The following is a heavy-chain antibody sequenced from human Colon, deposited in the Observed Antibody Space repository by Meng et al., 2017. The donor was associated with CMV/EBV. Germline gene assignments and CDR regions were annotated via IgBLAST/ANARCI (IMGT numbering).Heavy chain of an antibody. CDR2: TSGSGDST. J-gene: IGHJ4*02. CDR1: GFTFGDYA. V-gene: IGHV3-23*01. D-gene: IGHD2-2*01. Sequence: GESLKISCTVSGFTFGDYAMTWARQAPGKALEWVSGTSGSGDSTFYADSVKGRFTMSRDNSKKTMYLQMNSLRAEDTAVYYCAKVDRIVVISAATFDYWGQGTLVTVSS. CDR3: AKVDRIVVISAATFDY.